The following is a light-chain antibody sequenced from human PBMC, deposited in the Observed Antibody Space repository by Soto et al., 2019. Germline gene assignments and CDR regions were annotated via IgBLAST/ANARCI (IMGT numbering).Light chain of an antibody. J-gene: IGLJ1*01. CDR3: QTYDSTLSGGGYV. CDR1: SSNIGAGYD. V-gene: IGLV1-40*01. CDR2: GNN. Sequence: QSVLTQPPSVSGAPGQTVTISCTRSSSNIGAGYDVHWYQQLPGTAPKLLIYGNNNRPSGVPDRFSGSKSGTSASLAITGLQAEDEADYYCQTYDSTLSGGGYVLGTGTKLT.